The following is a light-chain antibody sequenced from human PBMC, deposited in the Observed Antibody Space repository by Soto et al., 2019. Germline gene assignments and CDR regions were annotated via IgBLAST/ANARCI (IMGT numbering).Light chain of an antibody. Sequence: QSALTQPASVSGSPGQSITISCTGTSSDVGGYNYVSWYQQHPGKAPKLMIYEVNNRPSGVSNRFSGSKSGKTASLTISGLPADDEADYYCGSYTSRSTVVFGGGTKLTVL. CDR1: SSDVGGYNY. V-gene: IGLV2-14*01. CDR2: EVN. J-gene: IGLJ2*01. CDR3: GSYTSRSTVV.